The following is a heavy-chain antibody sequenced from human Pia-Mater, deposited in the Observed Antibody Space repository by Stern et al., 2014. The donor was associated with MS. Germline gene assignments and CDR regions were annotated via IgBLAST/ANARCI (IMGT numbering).Heavy chain of an antibody. CDR2: ISLDGGKK. CDR3: AKDSHIEAPSRTSTSFDM. Sequence: VQLVESGGGVVQPGKSLRLSCAASGFTFRSYGMHWVRQAPGKGLEWRTMISLDGGKKYYSDSVKGRFTISRDNSKKTLFLLINNLRTEDTAIYYCAKDSHIEAPSRTSTSFDMWGQGTLVTVSS. V-gene: IGHV3-30*18. D-gene: IGHD2-21*01. CDR1: GFTFRSYG. J-gene: IGHJ3*02.